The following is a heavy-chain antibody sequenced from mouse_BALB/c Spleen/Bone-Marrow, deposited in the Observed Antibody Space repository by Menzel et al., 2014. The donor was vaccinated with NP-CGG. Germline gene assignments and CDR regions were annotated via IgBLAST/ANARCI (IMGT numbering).Heavy chain of an antibody. CDR2: INPGIGGT. J-gene: IGHJ2*01. CDR1: GYAFTNYL. Sequence: QVQLKQSGDELVRPGTSVKVSCKASGYAFTNYLIEWFKQRPGQGLEWIGRINPGIGGTTYNAKFKGKATLTADKSSTTAYMQLSSLTSDDSAVYFCAGFTRDYWGQGTTLTVSS. CDR3: AGFTRDY. V-gene: IGHV1-54*01.